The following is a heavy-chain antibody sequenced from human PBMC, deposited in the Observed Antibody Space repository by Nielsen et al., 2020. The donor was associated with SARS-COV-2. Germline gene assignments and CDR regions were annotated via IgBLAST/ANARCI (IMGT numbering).Heavy chain of an antibody. D-gene: IGHD6-25*01. CDR1: GGSISSGGHY. CDR2: MYYSGSA. Sequence: LRLSCTVSGGSISSGGHYWTWIRQHPGKGLEWIGYMYYSGSAYYNPSRESRVTISVDTSKNQFSLKLSSVTAADTAVYYCARDESGYGLLDYWGQGTPVTVSS. CDR3: ARDESGYGLLDY. V-gene: IGHV4-31*03. J-gene: IGHJ4*02.